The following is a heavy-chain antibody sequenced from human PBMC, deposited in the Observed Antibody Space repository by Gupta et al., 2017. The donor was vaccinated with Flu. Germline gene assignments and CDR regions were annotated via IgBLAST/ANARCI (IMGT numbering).Heavy chain of an antibody. CDR1: GFTFSSYG. J-gene: IGHJ4*02. D-gene: IGHD1-26*01. CDR3: AKAIRNRGIVGAPSGY. CDR2: ISYDGSNK. V-gene: IGHV3-30*18. Sequence: QVQLVESGGGVVQPGRSLRLSCAASGFTFSSYGMHWVRQAPGKGLEWVAVISYDGSNKYYADSVKGRFTISRDNSKNTLYLQMNSLRAEDTAVYYCAKAIRNRGIVGAPSGYWGQGTLVTVSS.